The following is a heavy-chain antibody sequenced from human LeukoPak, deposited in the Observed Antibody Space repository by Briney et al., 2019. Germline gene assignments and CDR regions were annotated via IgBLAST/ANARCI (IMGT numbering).Heavy chain of an antibody. J-gene: IGHJ4*02. V-gene: IGHV5-51*01. CDR2: IYPGDSDT. D-gene: IGHD3-3*01. CDR1: GYSFSSYW. CDR3: ARQNDFRLDY. Sequence: GESLKISCKGSGYSFSSYWIGWVRQMPGKGLEWMGIIYPGDSDTRYSPSLQGQVTISVDTSIGTAYLQWSSLKASDTAIYYCARQNDFRLDYWGQGTLVTVSS.